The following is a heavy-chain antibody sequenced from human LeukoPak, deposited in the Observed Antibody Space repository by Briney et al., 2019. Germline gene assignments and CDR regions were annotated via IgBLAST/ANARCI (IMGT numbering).Heavy chain of an antibody. Sequence: GGSLRLSCVASGFTFSTYAMNWVRQAPGKGLEWVSFVSPSSTYIYYVDSVKGRFTISRDNAKNSLYLQMYSLRAEDTAVYYCARDPATSSYYSYYYMDVWGKGTTVTVSS. D-gene: IGHD6-6*01. V-gene: IGHV3-21*01. CDR1: GFTFSTYA. CDR3: ARDPATSSYYSYYYMDV. J-gene: IGHJ6*03. CDR2: VSPSSTYI.